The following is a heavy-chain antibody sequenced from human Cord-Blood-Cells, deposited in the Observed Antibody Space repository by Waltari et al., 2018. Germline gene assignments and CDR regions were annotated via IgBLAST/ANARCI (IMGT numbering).Heavy chain of an antibody. J-gene: IGHJ4*02. CDR1: GGSFSGSY. V-gene: IGHV4-34*01. Sequence: QVQLQQWGAGLLKPSEPLSLTCAVYGGSFSGSYWSWIRQPPGKGLEWIGEINHSGSTNYNPSLKSRVTISVDTSKNQFSLKLSSVTAADTAVYYCAGPSSSWFDYWGQGTLVTVSS. CDR2: INHSGST. D-gene: IGHD6-6*01. CDR3: AGPSSSWFDY.